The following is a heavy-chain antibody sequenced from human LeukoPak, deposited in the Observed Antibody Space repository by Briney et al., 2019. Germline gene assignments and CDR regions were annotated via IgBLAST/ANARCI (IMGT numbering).Heavy chain of an antibody. V-gene: IGHV1-2*02. Sequence: ASVKVSCKASGYTFTDFYMHWVRQAPGQGLEWMAWINPNSGGTHYAQKFQGRVTMTRDTSISTAYMELSRLRSGDTAVYYCARSSLYYYGSGTYDKVCLDYWGQGTLVTVSS. J-gene: IGHJ4*02. CDR3: ARSSLYYYGSGTYDKVCLDY. D-gene: IGHD3-10*01. CDR2: INPNSGGT. CDR1: GYTFTDFY.